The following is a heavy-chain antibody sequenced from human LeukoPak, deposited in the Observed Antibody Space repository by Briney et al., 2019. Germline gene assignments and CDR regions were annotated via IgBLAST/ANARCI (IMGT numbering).Heavy chain of an antibody. CDR2: INHSGST. Sequence: PSETLSLTCAVYGGSFSGYYWSWIRQPPGKGLEWIGEINHSGSTNYNPSLKSRVTISVDTSKNQFSLKLSSVTAADTAVYYCAREVWFGELLFDYWGQGTLVTVSS. CDR1: GGSFSGYY. J-gene: IGHJ4*02. D-gene: IGHD3-10*01. CDR3: AREVWFGELLFDY. V-gene: IGHV4-34*01.